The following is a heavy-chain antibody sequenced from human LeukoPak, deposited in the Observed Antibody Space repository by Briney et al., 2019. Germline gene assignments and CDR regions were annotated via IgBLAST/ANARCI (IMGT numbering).Heavy chain of an antibody. CDR1: GFTFSSYA. J-gene: IGHJ4*02. CDR2: ISASGGST. D-gene: IGHD6-19*01. V-gene: IGHV3-23*01. Sequence: HAGGSLRLSCAASGFTFSSYAMSWVRQAPGKGLEWVSAISASGGSTYYADSVKGRFTISRDNSKNTLYLQMNSLRVEDTAVYYCARRAEPIDYWGQGTLVTVSS. CDR3: ARRAEPIDY.